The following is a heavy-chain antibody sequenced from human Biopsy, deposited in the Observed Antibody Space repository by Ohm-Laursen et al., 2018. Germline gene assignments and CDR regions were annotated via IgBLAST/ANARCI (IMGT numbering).Heavy chain of an antibody. CDR3: ARVGAGAPSIDYFDY. CDR2: IYYSGST. D-gene: IGHD1-26*01. CDR1: CGSIGSFF. V-gene: IGHV4-59*01. J-gene: IGHJ4*02. Sequence: SETPSLTCTVSCGSIGSFFWSWIRQPPGKGLEWIGYIYYSGSTNYNPSLRSRVTISVDRSKNQFSLELSSVTAADTAVYYCARVGAGAPSIDYFDYWGQGALVTVSS.